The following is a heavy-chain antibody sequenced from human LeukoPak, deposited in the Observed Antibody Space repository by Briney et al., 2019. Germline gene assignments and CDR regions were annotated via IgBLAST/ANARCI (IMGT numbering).Heavy chain of an antibody. V-gene: IGHV3-21*01. CDR2: ISSNNRYI. CDR3: ARGRDGDFPPDY. Sequence: GGSLRLSCAASGFTFSTYSMNWVRQAPGKGLEWVSSISSNNRYIYYADSVKGRFTISRDNAKNSLYLQMNSLRAEDTAVYYCARGRDGDFPPDYWGQGTLVTVSS. D-gene: IGHD4-17*01. J-gene: IGHJ4*02. CDR1: GFTFSTYS.